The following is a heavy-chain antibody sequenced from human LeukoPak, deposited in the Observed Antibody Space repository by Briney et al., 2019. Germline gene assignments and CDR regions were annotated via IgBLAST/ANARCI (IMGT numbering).Heavy chain of an antibody. CDR3: ARGGVIDY. V-gene: IGHV4-34*01. CDR2: INHSGST. Sequence: SETLSLTCAVYGGSFSGYYWSWIRQPPGKGLEWIGEINHSGSTNYNPSLKSRVTISVDASKNQFSLKLSSVTAADTAVYYCARGGVIDYWGQGTLVTVSS. D-gene: IGHD3-3*01. J-gene: IGHJ4*02. CDR1: GGSFSGYY.